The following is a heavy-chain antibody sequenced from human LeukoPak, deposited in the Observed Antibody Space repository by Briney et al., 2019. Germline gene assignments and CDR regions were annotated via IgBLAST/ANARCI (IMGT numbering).Heavy chain of an antibody. J-gene: IGHJ3*02. CDR1: GYTFTSYY. D-gene: IGHD3-9*01. CDR3: ASDWLGYAFDI. CDR2: INPSGGST. Sequence: ASVKVSCKASGYTFTSYYMHWVRQAPGQGLEWMGIINPSGGSTSYAQKFQGRVTITRDTSTSTVYMELSSLRSEDTAVYHCASDWLGYAFDIWGQGTMVTVSS. V-gene: IGHV1-46*01.